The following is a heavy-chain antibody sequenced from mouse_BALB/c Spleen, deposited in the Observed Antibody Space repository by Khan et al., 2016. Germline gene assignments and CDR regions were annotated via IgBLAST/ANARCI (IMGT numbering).Heavy chain of an antibody. CDR3: ARYSTTRVAPLNY. D-gene: IGHD1-1*01. V-gene: IGHV1-4*01. CDR1: GYSFTSYT. CDR2: INPSSSYT. J-gene: IGHJ2*01. Sequence: QVQLQQSGAELARPGASVKMSCKAPGYSFTSYTMHWVKQRPGQGLECLGFINPSSSYTNYNQNFKDKATLTADKSPSTAYMQLRSLTSEDSAVYFCARYSTTRVAPLNYWGQGTTLTVCS.